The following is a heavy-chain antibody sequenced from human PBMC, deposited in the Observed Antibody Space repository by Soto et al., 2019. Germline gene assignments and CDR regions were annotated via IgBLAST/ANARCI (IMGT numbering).Heavy chain of an antibody. CDR3: ARDQQLIRGENYFYAMDV. J-gene: IGHJ6*02. CDR2: ISYDGSNK. V-gene: IGHV3-30-3*01. Sequence: QVQLVESGGGVVQPGSSLTLSCAASGITFSSYAMHWVRQAPGKGLEWVAVISYDGSNKYYPDSVKGRFTISRDNSKNTLYLQMNSLRDEDTAAYYCARDQQLIRGENYFYAMDVWGQGTTVTVSS. CDR1: GITFSSYA. D-gene: IGHD2-2*01.